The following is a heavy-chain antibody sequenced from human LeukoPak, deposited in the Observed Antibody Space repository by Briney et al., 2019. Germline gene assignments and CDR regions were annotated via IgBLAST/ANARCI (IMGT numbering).Heavy chain of an antibody. CDR3: ARLFSSSWYRGAFDL. J-gene: IGHJ3*01. Sequence: SVTLSLTCAVYGGSFSGYYWSWIPQPPGKGREWIGEINHSGSTNYNPSLKSRVTISVDTSKNQFSLKLSSVTAADTAVYYCARLFSSSWYRGAFDLWGQGTMVTVSS. V-gene: IGHV4-34*01. CDR1: GGSFSGYY. D-gene: IGHD6-13*01. CDR2: INHSGST.